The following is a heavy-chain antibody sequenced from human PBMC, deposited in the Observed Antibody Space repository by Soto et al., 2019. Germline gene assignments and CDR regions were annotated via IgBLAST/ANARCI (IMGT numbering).Heavy chain of an antibody. D-gene: IGHD3-22*01. CDR2: IYYNGIT. Sequence: SEALSLTCTVSGGSISNYYWSWIRRPPGNELEWIAYIYYNGITNYNPSLKSRVTISVDTSKNQFSLTLTSVTAADTAVYYCARGRRYYYDNTGPFYFEHWGQGTLVTVSS. J-gene: IGHJ4*02. V-gene: IGHV4-59*01. CDR1: GGSISNYY. CDR3: ARGRRYYYDNTGPFYFEH.